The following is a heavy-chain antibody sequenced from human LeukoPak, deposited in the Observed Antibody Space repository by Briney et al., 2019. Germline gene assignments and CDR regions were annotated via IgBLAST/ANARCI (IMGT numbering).Heavy chain of an antibody. J-gene: IGHJ5*02. D-gene: IGHD1-1*01. CDR2: IYYSGST. CDR3: ARPVPSRLGWFDP. Sequence: SETLSLTCTVSGGSISSSSYYWGWIRQPPGKGLEWIGSIYYSGSTYYNPSLRSRVSISVHTSKNQFSLKLTSVTAADTAVYYCARPVPSRLGWFDPWGQGTLVTVSS. V-gene: IGHV4-39*01. CDR1: GGSISSSSYY.